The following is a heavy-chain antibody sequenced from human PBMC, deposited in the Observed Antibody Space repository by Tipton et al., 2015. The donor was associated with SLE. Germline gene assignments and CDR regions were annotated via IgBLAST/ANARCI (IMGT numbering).Heavy chain of an antibody. D-gene: IGHD1-1*01. CDR1: GDSISSNSYH. V-gene: IGHV4-61*02. CDR2: IYTSGST. J-gene: IGHJ4*02. Sequence: TLSLTCTVSGDSISSNSYHWSWIRQPAGKGLEWIGRIYTSGSTNYNPSLKSRVTISLDTSKNQFSLNLSSVTAADTAVYYCARVDRRTWTPFEYWGQGILVTVSS. CDR3: ARVDRRTWTPFEY.